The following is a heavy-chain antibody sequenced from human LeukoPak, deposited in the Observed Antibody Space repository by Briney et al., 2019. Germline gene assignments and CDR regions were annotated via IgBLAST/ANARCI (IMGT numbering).Heavy chain of an antibody. Sequence: ASVKVSCKVSGYTLTELSMHWVRQAPGKGLEWMGGFDPEDGETIYAQKFQGGVTMTEDTSTDTAYMELSSLRSEDTAVYYCAHGKGRWLHLIYWGQGTLVTVSS. J-gene: IGHJ4*02. CDR1: GYTLTELS. D-gene: IGHD5-24*01. V-gene: IGHV1-24*01. CDR2: FDPEDGET. CDR3: AHGKGRWLHLIY.